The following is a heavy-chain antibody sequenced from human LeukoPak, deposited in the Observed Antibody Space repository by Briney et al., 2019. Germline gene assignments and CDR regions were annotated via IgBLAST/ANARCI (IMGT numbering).Heavy chain of an antibody. D-gene: IGHD2-2*01. CDR2: IYYSGST. J-gene: IGHJ5*02. CDR1: GASISSSSHY. Sequence: SSETLSLTCTVSGASISSSSHYWGWIRQPPGKGLEWIGSIYYSGSTYYNPSLKSRVTISVDTSKNQFSLKLSSVTAADTAVYYCAKWSLRGYCSSTSCSNWFDPWGQGTLVTVSS. CDR3: AKWSLRGYCSSTSCSNWFDP. V-gene: IGHV4-39*07.